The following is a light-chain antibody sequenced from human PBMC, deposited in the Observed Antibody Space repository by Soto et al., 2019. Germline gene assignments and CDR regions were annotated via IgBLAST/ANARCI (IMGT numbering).Light chain of an antibody. CDR1: QSVSAN. J-gene: IGKJ2*01. V-gene: IGKV3-15*01. CDR2: GAS. CDR3: QQSNNWPYT. Sequence: EIVMTQSPATLSVSPGERATLSCRASQSVSANLAWYKQKPGQAPRLLIYGASTRATGIPARFSGSGSGTEFTLTISSLQAEDFAVYYCQQSNNWPYTFGQGTKL.